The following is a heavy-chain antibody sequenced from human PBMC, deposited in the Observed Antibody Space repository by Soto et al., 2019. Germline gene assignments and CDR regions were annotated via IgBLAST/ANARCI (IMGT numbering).Heavy chain of an antibody. CDR3: ARVSVSWFVAIPRRPFDY. V-gene: IGHV4-34*01. Sequence: SETLSLTCAVYGGSFSGYYWSWIRQPPGKGLEWIGEINHSGSTNYNPSLKSRVTISVDTSKNQFSLKLSSVTAADTAVYYCARVSVSWFVAIPRRPFDYWGQGTPVTVSS. J-gene: IGHJ4*02. CDR1: GGSFSGYY. D-gene: IGHD3-10*01. CDR2: INHSGST.